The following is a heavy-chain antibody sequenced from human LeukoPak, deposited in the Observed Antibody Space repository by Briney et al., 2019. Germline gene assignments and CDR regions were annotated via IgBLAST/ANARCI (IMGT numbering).Heavy chain of an antibody. CDR2: INQDGTEK. J-gene: IGHJ6*03. Sequence: GGSLSLSWAAAGFSFTTYWMSWVRQAPGKGLEWVANINQDGTEKYYADSVKGRFTISRDNAKNSLYLQMNSLRAGDTAVYYCARWDTAMGTGYYYYYMDVWGKGTTVTISS. D-gene: IGHD5-18*01. V-gene: IGHV3-7*01. CDR1: GFSFTTYW. CDR3: ARWDTAMGTGYYYYYMDV.